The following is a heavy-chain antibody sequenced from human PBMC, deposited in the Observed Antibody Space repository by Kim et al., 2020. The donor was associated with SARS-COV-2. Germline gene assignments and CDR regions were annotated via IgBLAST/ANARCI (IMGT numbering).Heavy chain of an antibody. D-gene: IGHD6-19*01. CDR1: GGSISSSNW. Sequence: SETLSLTCAVSGGSISSSNWWSWVRQPPGKGLEWIGEIYHSGSTNYNPSLKSRVTISVDKSKNQFSLKLSSVTAADTAVYYCARGGPTVAGPVTPFDYWGQGTLVTVSS. J-gene: IGHJ4*02. CDR3: ARGGPTVAGPVTPFDY. V-gene: IGHV4-4*02. CDR2: IYHSGST.